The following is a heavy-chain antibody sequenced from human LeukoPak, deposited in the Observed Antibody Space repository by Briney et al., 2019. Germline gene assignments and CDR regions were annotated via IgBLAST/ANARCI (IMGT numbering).Heavy chain of an antibody. CDR1: GFSVSSNY. CDR3: ARQGDGYNSDPFDI. CDR2: IYTGDRT. J-gene: IGHJ3*02. V-gene: IGHV3-66*02. D-gene: IGHD5-24*01. Sequence: HPGGSLRLSCAASGFSVSSNYMSWVRQAPGKGLEWVSVIYTGDRTDYADPVKGRFTVSRDNSKNTMYLLMNSLKTEDTALYYCARQGDGYNSDPFDIWGQGTMVTVFS.